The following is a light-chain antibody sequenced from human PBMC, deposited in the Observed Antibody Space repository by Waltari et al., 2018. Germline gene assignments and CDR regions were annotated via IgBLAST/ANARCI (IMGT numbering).Light chain of an antibody. CDR2: AAS. J-gene: IGKJ2*01. CDR1: QSITNY. V-gene: IGKV1-39*01. CDR3: QQSYSTPLYT. Sequence: DIQMTQSPSSLSAYVGDRVIITCRASQSITNYLNWYQQKPGKAPKLLIYAASSLQSGVPSRFSGSGSGTDFTLTISSLQPEDFATYYCQQSYSTPLYTFGQGTKLEIK.